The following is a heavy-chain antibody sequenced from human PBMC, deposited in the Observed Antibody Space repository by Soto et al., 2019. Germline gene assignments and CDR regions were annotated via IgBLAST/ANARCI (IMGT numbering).Heavy chain of an antibody. J-gene: IGHJ4*02. CDR2: ISGSGGIT. CDR1: GFSFSAYA. D-gene: IGHD3-16*01. CDR3: VKERIELWLIDY. Sequence: PGGSLRLSCVASGFSFSAYAMSWVRQSPGKGFEWVSTISGSGGITDYADSVKGRFTTSKDTSTNTLYLHMNSLNADDTDLYYCVKERIELWLIDYWGQGTLVTVSS. V-gene: IGHV3-23*01.